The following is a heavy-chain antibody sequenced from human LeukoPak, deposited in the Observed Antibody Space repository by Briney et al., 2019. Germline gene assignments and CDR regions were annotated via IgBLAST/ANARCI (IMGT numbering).Heavy chain of an antibody. CDR2: IYNGGST. D-gene: IGHD2-15*01. CDR3: ARVDLRAAYFDY. J-gene: IGHJ4*02. V-gene: IGHV4-59*12. CDR1: GGSISSYY. Sequence: SETLSLTCTVSGGSISSYYWSWIRQPPGKGLEWIGNIYNGGSTNYNPSLKSRVTISVDSSKKQFSLKLITVTAADTAVYYCARVDLRAAYFDYWGQGTLVTVSS.